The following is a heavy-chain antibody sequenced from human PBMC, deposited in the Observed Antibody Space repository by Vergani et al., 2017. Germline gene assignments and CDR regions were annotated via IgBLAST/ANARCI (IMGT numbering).Heavy chain of an antibody. Sequence: EVQLVESGGGLVPPGRSLRLSCAASGFSFGDSAMTWVRQAPGKGLEWVAFIRNKAYGGTTEYAASVKGRFTISRDDSKRLAYLQLSGLKTEDTAVYFCSRGRGYNFGYSDYWDQGTLGTVSS. CDR1: GFSFGDSA. D-gene: IGHD5-18*01. CDR2: IRNKAYGGTT. V-gene: IGHV3-49*04. J-gene: IGHJ4*02. CDR3: SRGRGYNFGYSDY.